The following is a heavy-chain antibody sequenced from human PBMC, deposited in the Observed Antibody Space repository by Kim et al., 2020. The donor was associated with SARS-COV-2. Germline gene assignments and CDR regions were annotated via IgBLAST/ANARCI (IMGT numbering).Heavy chain of an antibody. CDR3: ARGTIQYSYGYWSNSYYGMDV. D-gene: IGHD5-18*01. CDR2: INWNGGST. V-gene: IGHV3-20*01. J-gene: IGHJ6*02. CDR1: GFTFDDYG. Sequence: GGSLRLSCAASGFTFDDYGMSWVRQAPGKGLEWVSGINWNGGSTGYADSVKGRFTISRDNAKNSLYLQMNSLRAEDTALYHCARGTIQYSYGYWSNSYYGMDVWGPGTPVTVSS.